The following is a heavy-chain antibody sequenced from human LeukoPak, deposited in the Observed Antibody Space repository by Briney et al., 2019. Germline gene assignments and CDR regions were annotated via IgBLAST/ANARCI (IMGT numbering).Heavy chain of an antibody. CDR2: IYYSGST. J-gene: IGHJ5*02. CDR1: GDSINNYY. D-gene: IGHD3-10*01. V-gene: IGHV4-59*08. CDR3: ARRGYYGSGTYFYSWFDP. Sequence: SGTLCLTCTASGDSINNYYLSWIRQPPGKGLEWVGYIYYSGSTTYNPSLKSRVTISVDTSKNQFSMKLSSVTAADTAVYYCARRGYYGSGTYFYSWFDPWGQGTLVTVSS.